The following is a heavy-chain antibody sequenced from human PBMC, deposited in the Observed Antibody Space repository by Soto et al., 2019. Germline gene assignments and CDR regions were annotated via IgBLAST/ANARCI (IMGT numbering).Heavy chain of an antibody. CDR1: GGSISSGGYY. J-gene: IGHJ4*02. D-gene: IGHD3-16*02. Sequence: QVQLQESGPGLVKPSQTLSLTCTVSGGSISSGGYYWSWIRQHTGKGLEWIGYIYYSGSTYYNPSLKSRVTISVDTSKNQFSLKLSCVTAADTAVYYCARAVIMITFGGVIVNSYYFDYWGQGTLVTVSS. V-gene: IGHV4-31*03. CDR2: IYYSGST. CDR3: ARAVIMITFGGVIVNSYYFDY.